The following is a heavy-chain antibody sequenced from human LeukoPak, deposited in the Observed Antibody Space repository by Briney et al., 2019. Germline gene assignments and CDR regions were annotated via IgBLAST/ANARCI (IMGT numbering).Heavy chain of an antibody. Sequence: SQTLSLTCTVSGGSISSGGYYWSWIRQPPGKGLEWIGYIYHSGSTYYNPSLKSRVTISVDRSKNQFSLKLSSVTAADTAVYYCARVVIVGATEAAHCDYWGQGTLVTVSS. CDR3: ARVVIVGATEAAHCDY. CDR2: IYHSGST. CDR1: GGSISSGGYY. D-gene: IGHD1-26*01. J-gene: IGHJ4*02. V-gene: IGHV4-30-2*01.